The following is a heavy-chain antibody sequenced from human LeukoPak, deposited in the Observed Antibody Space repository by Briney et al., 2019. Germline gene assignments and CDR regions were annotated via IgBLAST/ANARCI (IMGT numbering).Heavy chain of an antibody. CDR2: ISYDGSNK. D-gene: IGHD5-24*01. CDR1: GFTFSSYG. CDR3: AKGMATVNYYYGMDV. Sequence: PGGSLRLSCAASGFTFSSYGMHWVRQAPGKGLEGVAVISYDGSNKYYADSVKGRFTISRDNSKNTLYLQMNSLRAEDTAVYYCAKGMATVNYYYGMDVWGQGTTVTVSS. J-gene: IGHJ6*02. V-gene: IGHV3-30*18.